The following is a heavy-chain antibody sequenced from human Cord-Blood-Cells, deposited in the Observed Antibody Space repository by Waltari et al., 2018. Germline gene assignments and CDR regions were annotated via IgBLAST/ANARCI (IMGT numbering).Heavy chain of an antibody. V-gene: IGHV4-34*01. D-gene: IGHD1-26*01. CDR3: ARVGIVGATGDFDY. Sequence: QVQLQQWGAGLLKPSETLSLTCAVYGGSFSGYYWSWIRQHPGKGLEWIGEINQSGSPHYNPSLKSRVTISVDTSKNQFSLKLSSVTAADTAVYYCARVGIVGATGDFDYWGQGTLVTVSS. CDR1: GGSFSGYY. J-gene: IGHJ4*02. CDR2: INQSGSP.